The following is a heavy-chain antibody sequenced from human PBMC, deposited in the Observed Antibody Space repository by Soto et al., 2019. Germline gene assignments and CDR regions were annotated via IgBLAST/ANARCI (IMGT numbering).Heavy chain of an antibody. Sequence: PSETLSLSCTVSGGSINSGDYSWTWIRQPPGKGLEWIGYIYHTGTTYYNMSLKSRVTISVDRSKNQFSLKLSSVTAADTAVYYCARGINYHDSSGESWFDPWAQGTLVTVS. D-gene: IGHD3-22*01. CDR2: IYHTGTT. CDR3: ARGINYHDSSGESWFDP. CDR1: GGSINSGDYS. J-gene: IGHJ5*02. V-gene: IGHV4-30-2*01.